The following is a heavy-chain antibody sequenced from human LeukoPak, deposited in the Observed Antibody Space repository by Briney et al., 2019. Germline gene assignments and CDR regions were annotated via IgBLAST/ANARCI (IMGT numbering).Heavy chain of an antibody. Sequence: VASVKVSCKASGGTFSSYAISWVRQAPGQGLEWMGRIIPILGIANYAQKFQGRVTITADKSTSTAYMELSSLRSEDTAVYYCALQMDSGYVLYWGQGTLVTVSS. V-gene: IGHV1-69*04. D-gene: IGHD5-12*01. CDR3: ALQMDSGYVLY. J-gene: IGHJ4*02. CDR1: GGTFSSYA. CDR2: IIPILGIA.